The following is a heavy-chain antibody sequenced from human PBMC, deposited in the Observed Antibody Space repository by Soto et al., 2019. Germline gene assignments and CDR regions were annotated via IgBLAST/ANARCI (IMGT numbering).Heavy chain of an antibody. CDR3: AKDPSSRGLVRSACDY. CDR2: ISGSGGST. J-gene: IGHJ4*02. CDR1: GFTFSSYA. Sequence: EVQLLESGGGLVQPGGSLRLSCAASGFTFSSYAMSWVRQAPGKGLEWVSAISGSGGSTYYADSVKGRFTISRDNSKNTLYLQMNSLRAEDTAVYYCAKDPSSRGLVRSACDYWGQGTMVTVSS. D-gene: IGHD6-19*01. V-gene: IGHV3-23*01.